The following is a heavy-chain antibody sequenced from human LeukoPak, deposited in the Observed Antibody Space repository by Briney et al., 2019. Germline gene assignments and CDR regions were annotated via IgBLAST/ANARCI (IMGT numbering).Heavy chain of an antibody. D-gene: IGHD3-16*01. CDR3: ARGRGRFRASEHYYYMDV. V-gene: IGHV1-69*04. Sequence: SVKVSCKASGGTFANYALTWVRRAPGQGLEWMGRIIPLLDIANYAQKFQGRVTITADKSTSTAYMELSSLRSDDTAVYYCARGRGRFRASEHYYYMDVWGKGTTVTVSS. CDR2: IIPLLDIA. J-gene: IGHJ6*03. CDR1: GGTFANYA.